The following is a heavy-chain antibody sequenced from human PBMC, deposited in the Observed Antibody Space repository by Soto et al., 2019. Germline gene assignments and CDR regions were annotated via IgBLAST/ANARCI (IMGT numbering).Heavy chain of an antibody. J-gene: IGHJ4*02. CDR1: GFTFSSYS. Sequence: GGSLRLSCAASGFTFSSYSMNWVRQAPGKGLEWVSYISSSSSTIYYADSVKGRFTISRDNAKNSLYLQMNSLRDEDTAVYYCARENYYDSPEGGDFDYWGQGTLVTVSS. CDR2: ISSSSSTI. V-gene: IGHV3-48*02. D-gene: IGHD3-22*01. CDR3: ARENYYDSPEGGDFDY.